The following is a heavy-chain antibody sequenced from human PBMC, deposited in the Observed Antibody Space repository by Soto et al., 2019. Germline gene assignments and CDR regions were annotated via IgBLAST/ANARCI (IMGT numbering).Heavy chain of an antibody. CDR1: GYTFTTFW. V-gene: IGHV5-10-1*01. D-gene: IGHD2-2*01. CDR2: IDPRDSYV. J-gene: IGHJ5*02. CDR3: ARLFCSTTTCDSWFDP. Sequence: GESLKISCTGLGYTFTTFWISWVRQMPGKGLEWMGRIDPRDSYVNYSPSFQGHVTISLDKSISTAYLQWGSLKASDTAMYYCARLFCSTTTCDSWFDPWGQGTLVTVSS.